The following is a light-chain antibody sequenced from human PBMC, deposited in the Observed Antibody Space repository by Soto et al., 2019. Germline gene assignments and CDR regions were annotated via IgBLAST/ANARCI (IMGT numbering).Light chain of an antibody. CDR3: QKYHDWVT. Sequence: ETVMTQSPGTLSVSPGERATLSCGTSQSVSSTLAWYQQKPGQAPRLLIYGASTRGTGVPARFSGSGSGTEFNLTISYLRPEDSAVYFCQKYHDWVTFGGGTRVEL. CDR1: QSVSST. J-gene: IGKJ4*01. V-gene: IGKV3D-15*01. CDR2: GAS.